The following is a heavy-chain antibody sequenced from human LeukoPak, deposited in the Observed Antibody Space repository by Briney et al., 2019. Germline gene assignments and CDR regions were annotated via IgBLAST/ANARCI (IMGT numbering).Heavy chain of an antibody. CDR1: GGTFSSYA. CDR2: IIPIFGTA. Sequence: GASVKVSCKASGGTFSSYAISWVRQAPGQGLEWMGGIIPIFGTANYAQKFQGRVTITADESTSTVYMELSSLRSEDTAVYYCARDYYDSSGYVVGDYWGQGTLVTVSS. V-gene: IGHV1-69*13. J-gene: IGHJ4*02. D-gene: IGHD3-22*01. CDR3: ARDYYDSSGYVVGDY.